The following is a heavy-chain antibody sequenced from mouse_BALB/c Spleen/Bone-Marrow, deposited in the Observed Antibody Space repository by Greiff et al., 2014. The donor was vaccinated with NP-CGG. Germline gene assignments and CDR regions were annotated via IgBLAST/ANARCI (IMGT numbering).Heavy chain of an antibody. CDR2: ISCYNGAT. D-gene: IGHD1-1*01. CDR3: ARGGYGSTFYFDY. V-gene: IGHV1S34*01. Sequence: SGYSFTGYYIHWVKQSHGQSLEWIGYISCYNGATSYNQKFKGKATFTVDTSSSTAYMQFNSLTSEDSAVYYCARGGYGSTFYFDYWGQGTTLTVSS. CDR1: GYSFTGYY. J-gene: IGHJ2*01.